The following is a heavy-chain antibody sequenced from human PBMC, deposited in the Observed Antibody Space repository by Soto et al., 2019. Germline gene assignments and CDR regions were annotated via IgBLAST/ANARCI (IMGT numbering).Heavy chain of an antibody. J-gene: IGHJ5*02. Sequence: ASVKVSCKASGYPFTSYGISWVRQATGQGLEWMGWMSTNNGNTNYAQKLQGRVTMTTDTSTSTAYMELRSLRSDDTAVYYCARVSSGWYYWFDPWGQGTLVTVSS. CDR1: GYPFTSYG. V-gene: IGHV1-18*04. D-gene: IGHD6-19*01. CDR3: ARVSSGWYYWFDP. CDR2: MSTNNGNT.